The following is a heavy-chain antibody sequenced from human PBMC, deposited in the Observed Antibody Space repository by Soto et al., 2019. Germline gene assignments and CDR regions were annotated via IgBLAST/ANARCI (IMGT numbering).Heavy chain of an antibody. CDR1: GCRFTNYC. D-gene: IGHD3-16*01. J-gene: IGHJ6*02. V-gene: IGHV5-51*01. Sequence: GESLTISCKVSGCRFTNYCVAWLRQMPWKGLEWMWIIYPGDSDTRYSPSFQGQVTIPADKSISTAYLQWSSLKASDTAMYYCARRGNYYGMAVWGQGTTVTVSS. CDR2: IYPGDSDT. CDR3: ARRGNYYGMAV.